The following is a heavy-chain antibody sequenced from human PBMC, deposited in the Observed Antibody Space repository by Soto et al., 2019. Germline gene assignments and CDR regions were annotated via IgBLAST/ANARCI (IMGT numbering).Heavy chain of an antibody. Sequence: GASVKVSCKASGYTFTSYDISWVRPATGPGLEWMGWMNPNSGNTGYAQKFQGRVTMTRSTSISTAYMELSSLRCEDTAVYYCARGGYYYDSSAYYRPFDYWGQGTLVTVSS. CDR3: ARGGYYYDSSAYYRPFDY. CDR2: MNPNSGNT. V-gene: IGHV1-8*01. CDR1: GYTFTSYD. J-gene: IGHJ4*02. D-gene: IGHD3-22*01.